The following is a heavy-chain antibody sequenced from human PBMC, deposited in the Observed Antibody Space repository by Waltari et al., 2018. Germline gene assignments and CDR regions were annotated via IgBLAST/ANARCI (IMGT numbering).Heavy chain of an antibody. CDR2: INQSGTT. CDR3: ARLKRRPNYDFWSGHKNYYFYYMDV. V-gene: IGHV4-34*01. CDR1: GGAFGDYY. J-gene: IGHJ6*03. Sequence: QVQLQQWGAGLLKPSETLSLTCAVYGGAFGDYYWSRNRQAPGKGLEWIGEINQSGTTNYTPSLKSRITVSKDTSKSQFSLRLSSMTAADTAVYYCARLKRRPNYDFWSGHKNYYFYYMDVWGKGTTVTVSS. D-gene: IGHD3-3*01.